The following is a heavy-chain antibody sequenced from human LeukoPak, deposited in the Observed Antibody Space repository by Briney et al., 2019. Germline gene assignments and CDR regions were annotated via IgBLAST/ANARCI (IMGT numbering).Heavy chain of an antibody. Sequence: ASVKVSCKASGYTFTSYDINWVRQATGQGLEWMGWMNPNSGNTGYAQRFQGRVTVTRNTSISTAYMELSRLRSDDTAVYYCARDFPYSLRYYYMDVWGKGTTVTVSS. D-gene: IGHD2/OR15-2a*01. CDR1: GYTFTSYD. CDR3: ARDFPYSLRYYYMDV. V-gene: IGHV1-8*01. CDR2: MNPNSGNT. J-gene: IGHJ6*03.